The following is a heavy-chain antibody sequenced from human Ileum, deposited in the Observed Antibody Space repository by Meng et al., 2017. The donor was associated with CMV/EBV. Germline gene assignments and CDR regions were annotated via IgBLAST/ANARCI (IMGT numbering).Heavy chain of an antibody. J-gene: IGHJ5*02. D-gene: IGHD1-26*01. CDR1: GFTFSIYE. Sequence: SLKISCAGSGFTFSIYEMNWVRQTPGKGLEWVSYISRSDSTIYYADSVKGRFTISRDNTKNSLYLQMNNLRAEDTALYYCVRGSGSFYSWGQGTLVTVSS. CDR2: ISRSDSTI. V-gene: IGHV3-48*03. CDR3: VRGSGSFYS.